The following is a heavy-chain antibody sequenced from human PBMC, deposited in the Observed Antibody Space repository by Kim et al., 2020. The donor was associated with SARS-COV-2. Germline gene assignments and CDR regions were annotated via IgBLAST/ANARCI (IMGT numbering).Heavy chain of an antibody. J-gene: IGHJ6*03. D-gene: IGHD4-17*01. CDR3: AGVRTVTTYSYYYMDV. V-gene: IGHV3-48*02. Sequence: SVKGRFTISRDNAKNSLYLQMNSLRDEDTAVYYCAGVRTVTTYSYYYMDVWGEGTTVSVSS.